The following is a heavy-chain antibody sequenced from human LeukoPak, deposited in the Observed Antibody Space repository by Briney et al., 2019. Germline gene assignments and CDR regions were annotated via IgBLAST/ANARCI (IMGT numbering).Heavy chain of an antibody. CDR3: ATGGHVRVYDSSAYYGHY. J-gene: IGHJ4*02. CDR1: GYTFTSYY. CDR2: INPNRGST. Sequence: ASVKVSCKASGYTFTSYYMYWVRQAPGQGLEWMGIINPNRGSTSYAQKFQGRVTMTRDMSTSTVYMELSSLRSEDTAVYYCATGGHVRVYDSSAYYGHYWGQGALVTVSS. D-gene: IGHD3-22*01. V-gene: IGHV1-46*01.